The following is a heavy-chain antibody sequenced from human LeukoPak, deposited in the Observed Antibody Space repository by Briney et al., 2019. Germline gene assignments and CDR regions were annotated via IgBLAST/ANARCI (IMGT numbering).Heavy chain of an antibody. V-gene: IGHV5-51*01. CDR2: IYPADSNT. CDR1: GYSFSTYW. CDR3: ATGNSGYDSQFDY. D-gene: IGHD5-12*01. J-gene: IGHJ4*02. Sequence: GESLKISCQGSGYSFSTYWIGWVRQMPGQGVGCVVIIYPADSNTTYSPSFLSQVTISADKSINTAYLQWSSLKASDTAMYYCATGNSGYDSQFDYWGQGTLVTVSS.